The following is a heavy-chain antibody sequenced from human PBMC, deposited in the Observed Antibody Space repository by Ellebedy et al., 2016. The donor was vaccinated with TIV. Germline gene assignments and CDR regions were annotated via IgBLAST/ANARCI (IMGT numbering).Heavy chain of an antibody. J-gene: IGHJ5*02. V-gene: IGHV4-31*11. CDR3: ARDGGSTSYQLFDP. CDR1: GGSFSGYY. CDR2: IYYSGST. D-gene: IGHD2-2*01. Sequence: SETLSLTXAVYGGSFSGYYWSWIRQHPGKGLEWIGYIYYSGSTYYNPSLKSRVTISVDTSKNQFSLKLSSVTAADTAVYYCARDGGSTSYQLFDPWGQGTLVTVSS.